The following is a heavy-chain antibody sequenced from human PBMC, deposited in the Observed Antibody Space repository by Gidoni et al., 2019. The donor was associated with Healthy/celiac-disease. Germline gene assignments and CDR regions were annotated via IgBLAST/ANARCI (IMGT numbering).Heavy chain of an antibody. V-gene: IGHV4-34*01. D-gene: IGHD1-1*01. Sequence: QVQLQQWGAGMLKPSETLSLTCAVYGGSFCGYYWIWLRQPPGKGLEWIGEISHSGSTNYYPSLKSRVTISVDTSKNQFSLKLSSVTAADTAVYYCARDSGTFAFDIWGQGTMVTVSS. J-gene: IGHJ3*02. CDR3: ARDSGTFAFDI. CDR2: ISHSGST. CDR1: GGSFCGYY.